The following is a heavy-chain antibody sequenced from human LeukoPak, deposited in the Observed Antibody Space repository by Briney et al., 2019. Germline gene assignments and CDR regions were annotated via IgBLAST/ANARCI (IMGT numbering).Heavy chain of an antibody. CDR3: TRLMRQLVHLPSYYYYYMDL. Sequence: TPSETLSLTCTVSDASIRSYYWSWVRQPPAKGLEWIGYIFFGGSTNYNPSLKSRVTISVDTSKNHFSLTLSSVTAADTAVYYCTRLMRQLVHLPSYYYYYMDLWGRGTTVTVSS. D-gene: IGHD6-13*01. CDR1: DASIRSYY. CDR2: IFFGGST. V-gene: IGHV4-59*01. J-gene: IGHJ6*03.